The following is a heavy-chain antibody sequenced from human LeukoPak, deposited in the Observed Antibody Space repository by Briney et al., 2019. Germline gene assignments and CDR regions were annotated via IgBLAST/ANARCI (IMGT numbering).Heavy chain of an antibody. CDR3: ARLLGRAYYGSGSYMEY. CDR2: ISAYNDNT. D-gene: IGHD3-10*01. V-gene: IGHV1-18*01. J-gene: IGHJ4*02. CDR1: GGTFSSYA. Sequence: GASVKVSCNASGGTFSSYAISWVRQAPGQGLEWMGWISAYNDNTNYAQKLQGRVTMTTDTSTSTAYMELRSLRSDDTAVYYCARLLGRAYYGSGSYMEYWGQGTLVTVSS.